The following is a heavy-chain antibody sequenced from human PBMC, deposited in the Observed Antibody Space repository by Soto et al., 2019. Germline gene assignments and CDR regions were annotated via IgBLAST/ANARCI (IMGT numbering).Heavy chain of an antibody. CDR1: GFTFSSFG. Sequence: GGSLRLSCVVSGFTFSSFGMHWVRQAPGKGLEWVAVIWYDGSDKYYEDSVKGRFTISRDDSKNTLYLQMNSLRAEDTAVYYCVGDDATGGSVFDHWGQGTLVTVSS. V-gene: IGHV3-33*01. CDR2: IWYDGSDK. D-gene: IGHD6-25*01. CDR3: VGDDATGGSVFDH. J-gene: IGHJ4*02.